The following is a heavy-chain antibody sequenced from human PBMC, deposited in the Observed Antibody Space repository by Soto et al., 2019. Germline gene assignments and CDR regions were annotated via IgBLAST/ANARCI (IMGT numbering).Heavy chain of an antibody. CDR1: GYIFTSYV. Sequence: ASVKVSCKASGYIFTSYVMHWVRQAPGQRLEWMGWINAGNGNTKYSPKYQGRVTITRDKSASAAHMDLSSLTSEDTAVYFCARGNQELDYWGQGTLVTVSS. CDR3: ARGNQELDY. CDR2: INAGNGNT. J-gene: IGHJ4*02. V-gene: IGHV1-3*01. D-gene: IGHD1-26*01.